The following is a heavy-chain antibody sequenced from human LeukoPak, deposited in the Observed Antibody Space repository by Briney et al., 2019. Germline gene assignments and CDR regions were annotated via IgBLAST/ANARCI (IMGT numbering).Heavy chain of an antibody. CDR1: GYTFTSYA. CDR2: INAANGDT. CDR3: ARADVTIFGVVSAFDI. V-gene: IGHV1-3*03. J-gene: IGHJ3*02. Sequence: ASVKVSCKASGYTFTSYAMHWVRQAPGQRLEWMGWINAANGDTRYSQEFQGRVTITADKSTSTAYMELSSLRSEDTAVYYCARADVTIFGVVSAFDIWGQGTMVTVSS. D-gene: IGHD3-3*01.